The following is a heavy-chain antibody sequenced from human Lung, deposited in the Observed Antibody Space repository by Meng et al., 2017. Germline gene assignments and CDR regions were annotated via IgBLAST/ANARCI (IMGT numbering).Heavy chain of an antibody. CDR2: INPNSGGT. CDR1: GYTFNRYY. Sequence: ASVKVSCKPSGYTFNRYYMHWVRQAPGQGLEWMGRINPNSGGTNYAQKFQGRVTMTRDTSISTAYMELSRLRSDDTAVYYCARGGLELLLLVDYWGQGTLVTVSS. J-gene: IGHJ4*02. CDR3: ARGGLELLLLVDY. V-gene: IGHV1-2*06. D-gene: IGHD2-21*01.